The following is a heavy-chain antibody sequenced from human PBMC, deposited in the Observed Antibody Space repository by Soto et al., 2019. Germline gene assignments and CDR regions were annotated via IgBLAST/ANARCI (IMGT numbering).Heavy chain of an antibody. V-gene: IGHV3-30-3*01. CDR3: ARVAGKLQDYGYSGSYLDY. Sequence: SLRLSCAASGFTFSSYAMHWVRQAPGKGLEWVAVISYDGSNKYYADSVKGRFTISRDNSKNTLYLQMNSLRAEDTAVYYCARVAGKLQDYGYSGSYLDYWGQGTLVTVSS. CDR2: ISYDGSNK. D-gene: IGHD1-26*01. CDR1: GFTFSSYA. J-gene: IGHJ4*02.